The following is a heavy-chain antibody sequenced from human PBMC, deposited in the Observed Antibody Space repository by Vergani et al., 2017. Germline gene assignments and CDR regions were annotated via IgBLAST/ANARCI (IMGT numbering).Heavy chain of an antibody. V-gene: IGHV1-69*04. CDR3: ARDNGY. Sequence: QVQLVQSGAEVKKPGSSVKVSCKASGGTFSSHAISWVRQAPGQGLEWMGRIIPSGGSTSYAQKFQGRVTMTRDTSTSTVYMELSSLRSEDTAVYYCARDNGYWGQGTLVTVSS. CDR1: GGTFSSHA. D-gene: IGHD2-8*01. J-gene: IGHJ4*02. CDR2: IIPSGGST.